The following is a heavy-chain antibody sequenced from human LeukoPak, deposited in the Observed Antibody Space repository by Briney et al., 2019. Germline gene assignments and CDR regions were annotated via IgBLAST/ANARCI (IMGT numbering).Heavy chain of an antibody. D-gene: IGHD6-13*01. CDR2: IYDSGNT. J-gene: IGHJ4*02. CDR1: GGSVSSWY. Sequence: SETLSLTCTVSGGSVSSWYWSWIRQPPGKGLEWIGYIYDSGNTNYNPSLKSRVTISVDTSKNQFSLKLSSVTAADTAVYYCARQPPAGYSSSWDFDYWGQGTLVTVSS. CDR3: ARQPPAGYSSSWDFDY. V-gene: IGHV4-59*08.